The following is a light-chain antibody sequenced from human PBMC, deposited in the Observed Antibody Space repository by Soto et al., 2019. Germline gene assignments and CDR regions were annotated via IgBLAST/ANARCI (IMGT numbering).Light chain of an antibody. V-gene: IGKV3-11*01. CDR1: RSVSSY. CDR2: DAS. Sequence: EIVSTQSPPTLSSSPGAHPTLYSRATRSVSSYLAWYQQKPGQAPRLLIYDASSRPTDIPARFSGSGSGTDFTLTISSLEPEDFALYYCQQRSNWPITFGQGTRLEI. CDR3: QQRSNWPIT. J-gene: IGKJ5*01.